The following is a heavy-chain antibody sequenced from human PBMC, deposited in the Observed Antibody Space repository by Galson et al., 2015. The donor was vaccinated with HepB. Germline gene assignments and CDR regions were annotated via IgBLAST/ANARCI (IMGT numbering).Heavy chain of an antibody. CDR3: ARVSGSLVGARGRSVYHFDY. CDR1: GGSISNYY. CDR2: ISYSGNT. V-gene: IGHV4-59*01. J-gene: IGHJ4*02. D-gene: IGHD1-26*01. Sequence: ETLSLTCTVSGGSISNYYWSWIRQPPGKGLEWIGSISYSGNTNYTPSLKSRITISVDTSRNQFSLNLSSVTAADTAMYYCARVSGSLVGARGRSVYHFDYWGQGTLVTVSS.